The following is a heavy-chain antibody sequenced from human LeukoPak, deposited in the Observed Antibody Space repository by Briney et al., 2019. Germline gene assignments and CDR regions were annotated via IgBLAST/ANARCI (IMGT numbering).Heavy chain of an antibody. J-gene: IGHJ4*02. D-gene: IGHD3-3*01. V-gene: IGHV3-13*01. CDR2: IGTAGDT. Sequence: PGGSLRLSCAASGFTFSSYDMHWVRQATGKGLEWVSAIGTAGDTYYPGSVKGRFTISRENAKNSLYLQMNSLRAGDTAVYYCATNYDFWSENYWGQGTLVTVSS. CDR3: ATNYDFWSENY. CDR1: GFTFSSYD.